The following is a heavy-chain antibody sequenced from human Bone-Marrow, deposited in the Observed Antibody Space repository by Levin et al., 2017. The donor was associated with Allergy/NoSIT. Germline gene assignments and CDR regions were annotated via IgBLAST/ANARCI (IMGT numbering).Heavy chain of an antibody. CDR1: GDSFSTHT. J-gene: IGHJ5*02. V-gene: IGHV1-69*13. CDR2: LVPIFGTP. D-gene: IGHD4-23*01. CDR3: ARDSFDYGGGGGTHAFDI. Sequence: VASVKVSCKSSGDSFSTHTVTWVRVAPGQGLEWMGDLVPIFGTPTYAQKFQGRLTITADASTATVYMDLTTLTSEDTAIYFCARDSFDYGGGGGTHAFDIWGLGTPVTVSS.